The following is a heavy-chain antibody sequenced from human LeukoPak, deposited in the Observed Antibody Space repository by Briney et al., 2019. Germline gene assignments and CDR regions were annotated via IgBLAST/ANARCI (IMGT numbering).Heavy chain of an antibody. CDR2: ISTTT. D-gene: IGHD3-10*01. V-gene: IGHV3-23*01. CDR1: GFTLSTYA. CDR3: AKESLIFYGSDY. J-gene: IGHJ4*02. Sequence: GGSLRLSCAASGFTLSTYAMSWVRQVPAKGLEWVSAISTTTYYADFVEGRFTISRDNSKNTLYLQMNSLRAEDTAVYYCAKESLIFYGSDYWGQGTLDTVSS.